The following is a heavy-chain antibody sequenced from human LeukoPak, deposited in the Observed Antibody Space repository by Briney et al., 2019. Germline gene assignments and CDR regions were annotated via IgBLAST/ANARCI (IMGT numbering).Heavy chain of an antibody. V-gene: IGHV4-59*01. CDR3: ARVDSSHYYYYYYMDV. D-gene: IGHD5-18*01. CDR1: GGSISSYY. J-gene: IGHJ6*03. CDR2: IYYSGST. Sequence: PSETLSLTCTVSGGSISSYYWSWVRQPPGKGLEWIGYIYYSGSTNYNPSLKSRVTISADTSKNQFSLKLNSVTAADTAVYYCARVDSSHYYYYYYMDVWGKGTTVTVSS.